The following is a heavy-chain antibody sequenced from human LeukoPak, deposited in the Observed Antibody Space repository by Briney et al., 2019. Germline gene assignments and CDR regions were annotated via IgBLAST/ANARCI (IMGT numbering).Heavy chain of an antibody. V-gene: IGHV3-48*01. CDR1: GFTFSYYS. J-gene: IGHJ1*01. Sequence: GGSLRLSCAASGFTFSYYSMTWVRQAPGKGLEWVSYIDSSSATTYYAYSVKGRFTISRDNAKNSLFLQINSLRAEDTAVYYCAGSTVWSGIFQYWGQGTLVTVSS. CDR3: AGSTVWSGIFQY. CDR2: IDSSSATT. D-gene: IGHD3-3*01.